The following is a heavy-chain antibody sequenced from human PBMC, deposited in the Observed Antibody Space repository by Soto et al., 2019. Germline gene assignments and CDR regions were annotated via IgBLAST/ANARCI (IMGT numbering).Heavy chain of an antibody. CDR1: GYSFPSYW. CDR3: ARHNGRSGYSPPVDAFDI. J-gene: IGHJ3*02. D-gene: IGHD3-22*01. CDR2: VDPSDSYS. Sequence: GESLKISCKGSGYSFPSYWISRVRQMPGKGLEWMGRVDPSDSYSNYSPSFKGHVTLSVDKSTTTAYLQWNSLKASDTAMYFCARHNGRSGYSPPVDAFDIWGQGTMVTVSS. V-gene: IGHV5-10-1*01.